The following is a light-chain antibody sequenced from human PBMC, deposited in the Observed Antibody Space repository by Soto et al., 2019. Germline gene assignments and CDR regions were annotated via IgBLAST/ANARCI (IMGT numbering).Light chain of an antibody. CDR3: QYYDSLPSVT. CDR1: QDISNY. J-gene: IGKJ5*01. CDR2: DAS. V-gene: IGKV1-33*01. Sequence: DIVMTRSPDSLAVSLSERATITCQASQDISNYLNWYQQKTGKAPTLLIYDASSLESGVPSRFSGSGSGTHFTLTITSLQPEDFATYYCQYYDSLPSVTFGPGTRLEIK.